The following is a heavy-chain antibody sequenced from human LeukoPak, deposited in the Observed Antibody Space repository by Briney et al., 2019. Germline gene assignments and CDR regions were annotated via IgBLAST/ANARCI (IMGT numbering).Heavy chain of an antibody. CDR3: ARESLLTGYN. V-gene: IGHV3-7*04. Sequence: QPGGSLRLSCAASGFTFSNYWMSWVRQAPGKGLEWAAKIKQDGSEKYYVDSVKGRFTISRDNAKNSLYLQMNSLRAEDTAVYYCARESLLTGYNWGQGSLVTVSS. D-gene: IGHD3-9*01. CDR1: GFTFSNYW. CDR2: IKQDGSEK. J-gene: IGHJ4*02.